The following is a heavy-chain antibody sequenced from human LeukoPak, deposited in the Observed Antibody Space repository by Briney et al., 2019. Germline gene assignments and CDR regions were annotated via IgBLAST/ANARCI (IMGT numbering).Heavy chain of an antibody. V-gene: IGHV3-23*01. Sequence: PGGSLRLSCAASGFTFSSYAMSWVRQAPGKGLEWVSAISGSGGSTYYADSVKGRFTISRDNSKNTLYLQMNSLRAEDTAVYYCAKDGGYSSGWYQREVYYFDYWGQGTLVTVSS. D-gene: IGHD6-19*01. CDR2: ISGSGGST. CDR1: GFTFSSYA. J-gene: IGHJ4*02. CDR3: AKDGGYSSGWYQREVYYFDY.